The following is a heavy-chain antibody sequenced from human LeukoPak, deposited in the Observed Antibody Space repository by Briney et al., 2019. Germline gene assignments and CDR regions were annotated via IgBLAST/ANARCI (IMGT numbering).Heavy chain of an antibody. CDR3: AKSGNSWSFDY. J-gene: IGHJ4*02. CDR2: ISWNGGNR. Sequence: PGGSLRLSCTASGFIFDDYTMHWVRQAPGKGLEWVSGISWNGGNRDYAGSVKGRFTISRDNAKNSLYLQMNRLRPEDTALYYCAKSGNSWSFDYWGQGVLVTVSS. D-gene: IGHD6-13*01. V-gene: IGHV3-9*01. CDR1: GFIFDDYT.